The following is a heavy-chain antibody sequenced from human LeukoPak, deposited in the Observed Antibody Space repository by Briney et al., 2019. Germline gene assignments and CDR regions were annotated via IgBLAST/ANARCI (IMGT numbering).Heavy chain of an antibody. CDR1: GFTFSSYA. CDR2: ISYDGSNK. D-gene: IGHD4-17*01. J-gene: IGHJ4*02. Sequence: PGGSLRLSCAASGFTFSSYAMHWVRQAPGKGLEWVAVISYDGSNKYYADSVKGRFTISRDNSKNTLYLQMNSLRAEDTAVYYCAPDGAYGDYPGEFDYRGQGTLVTVSS. CDR3: APDGAYGDYPGEFDY. V-gene: IGHV3-30-3*01.